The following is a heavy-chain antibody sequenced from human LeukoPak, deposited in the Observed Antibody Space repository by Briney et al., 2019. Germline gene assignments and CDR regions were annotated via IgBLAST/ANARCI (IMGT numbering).Heavy chain of an antibody. D-gene: IGHD3-16*01. J-gene: IGHJ5*02. CDR3: VRGGNYVWGSYDP. CDR1: GFTFSSYA. Sequence: PGGSLRLSCAASGFTFSSYAMHWVRQAPGKGLEWVAVISYDGSNKYYADSVKGRFTISRDNSKKTLYLQMSSLRAEDTAVYYCVRGGNYVWGSYDPWGQGTLVTVSS. V-gene: IGHV3-30*04. CDR2: ISYDGSNK.